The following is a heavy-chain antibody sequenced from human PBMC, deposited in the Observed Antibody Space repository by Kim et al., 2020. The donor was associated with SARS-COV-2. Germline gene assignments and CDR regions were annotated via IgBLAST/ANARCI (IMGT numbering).Heavy chain of an antibody. V-gene: IGHV4-31*03. J-gene: IGHJ6*02. CDR3: ARDRPPMTPWDV. CDR1: GGSISSGGYY. Sequence: SETLSLTCTVSGGSISSGGYYWIWIRQHPWTGLEWIGYIYYSGSTYYNPSLKSRVTISVDTSKNQFSLKLSSVTAANTAVYYCARDRPPMTPWDVWGQGTTVTVSS. CDR2: IYYSGST.